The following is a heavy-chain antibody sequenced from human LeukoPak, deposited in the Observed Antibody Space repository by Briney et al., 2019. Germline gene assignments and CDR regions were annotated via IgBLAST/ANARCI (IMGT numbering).Heavy chain of an antibody. CDR2: VSYTVRT. CDR1: VGSLSGHY. V-gene: IGHV4-59*11. Sequence: PSETLSLTCTVSVGSLSGHYWSGIRQPPGERLEWIGYVSYTVRTKYNPSLQSRVTISIDTSKRQFSLKLPSVTSADTAVYSCARLLDNDISGDPDTFDVWGQGTTVIVSS. D-gene: IGHD3-22*01. J-gene: IGHJ3*01. CDR3: ARLLDNDISGDPDTFDV.